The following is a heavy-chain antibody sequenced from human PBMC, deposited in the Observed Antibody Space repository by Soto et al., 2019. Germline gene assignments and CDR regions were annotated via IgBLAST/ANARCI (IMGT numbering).Heavy chain of an antibody. J-gene: IGHJ4*02. CDR3: ARIRPYYYGSGRSYCFDY. D-gene: IGHD3-10*01. CDR1: GGSFSGYY. CDR2: INHSGST. Sequence: SETLSLTCAVYGGSFSGYYWSWIRQPPGKGLEWIGEINHSGSTNYNPSLKSRVTISVDTSKNQFSLKLSSVTAADTAVYYCARIRPYYYGSGRSYCFDYWGQGTLVTVSS. V-gene: IGHV4-34*01.